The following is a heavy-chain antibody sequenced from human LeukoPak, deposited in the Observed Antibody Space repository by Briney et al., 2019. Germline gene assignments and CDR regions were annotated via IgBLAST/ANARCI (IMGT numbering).Heavy chain of an antibody. CDR2: IYYSGTT. V-gene: IGHV4-59*01. J-gene: IGHJ4*02. CDR3: ARGVYIAAAQYGY. Sequence: SETLSLTCTVSGGSISSYYWSWIRQPPGKGLEWIGYIYYSGTTNYNPSLKSRVTISVDTAKNQFSLKLSSVTAADTAVYYCARGVYIAAAQYGYWGQGTLVTVSS. D-gene: IGHD6-13*01. CDR1: GGSISSYY.